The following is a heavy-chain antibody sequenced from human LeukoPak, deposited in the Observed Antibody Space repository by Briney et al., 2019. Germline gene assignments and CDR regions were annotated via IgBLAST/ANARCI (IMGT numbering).Heavy chain of an antibody. CDR3: ARGCDTNCFFNDY. V-gene: IGHV3-48*02. Sequence: GGSLRLSCAASGFTFSSYSINWVRQAPGKGLEWVSYISSSSGPIYYADSVKGRFSISRDNAKSSVSLHMNSLRDEDTAVYYCARGCDTNCFFNDYWGQGTLVTVSS. CDR2: ISSSSGPI. J-gene: IGHJ4*02. CDR1: GFTFSSYS. D-gene: IGHD2-8*01.